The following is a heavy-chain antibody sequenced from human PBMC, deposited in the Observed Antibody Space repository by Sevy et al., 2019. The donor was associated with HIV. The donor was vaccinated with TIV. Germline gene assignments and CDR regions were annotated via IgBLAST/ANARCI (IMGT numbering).Heavy chain of an antibody. CDR3: ARDYCDIPICSHAFDV. Sequence: SQTLSLTCGISGDSVSSNYAAWNWIRQSPSRGLEWLGRTYYRSKWYNEYATSVKGRITINPDTSKNQFSLQLNSVTPEDTAMYYCARDYCDIPICSHAFDVWGQGTMVTVSS. J-gene: IGHJ3*01. D-gene: IGHD3-22*01. V-gene: IGHV6-1*01. CDR2: TYYRSKWYN. CDR1: GDSVSSNYAA.